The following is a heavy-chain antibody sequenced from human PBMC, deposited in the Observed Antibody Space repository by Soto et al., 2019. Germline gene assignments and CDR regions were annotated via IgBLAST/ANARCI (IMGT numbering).Heavy chain of an antibody. CDR3: AKGGRPWLGTSDLNY. V-gene: IGHV3-30*18. Sequence: VQLVESGGGVVQPGRSLRLSCAASGFTFSDYAMHWVRQAPGKGLEWVAVVSHDGRNTHYADSVKGRFTISRDSSKNPVSLERTSLRAEDTAVYYCAKGGRPWLGTSDLNYWGQGALVTVSS. CDR2: VSHDGRNT. J-gene: IGHJ4*02. CDR1: GFTFSDYA. D-gene: IGHD6-19*01.